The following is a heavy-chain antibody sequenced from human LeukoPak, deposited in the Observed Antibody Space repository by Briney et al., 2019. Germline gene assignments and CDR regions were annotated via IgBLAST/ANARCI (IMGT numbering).Heavy chain of an antibody. J-gene: IGHJ4*02. D-gene: IGHD1-1*01. CDR1: GFTFSSYE. Sequence: GGSLRPSCAASGFTFSSYEMNWVRQAPGKGLDWVSYISSGGTTIYSADSVRGRFTISRDNAKNSLYLQMNSLRAEDTAVYYCARGKRAYALGYWGQGTLVTVSS. CDR3: ARGKRAYALGY. V-gene: IGHV3-48*03. CDR2: ISSGGTTI.